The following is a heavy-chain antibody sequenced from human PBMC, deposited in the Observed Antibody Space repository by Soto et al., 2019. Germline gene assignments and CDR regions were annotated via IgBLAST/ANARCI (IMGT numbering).Heavy chain of an antibody. J-gene: IGHJ6*03. D-gene: IGHD1-26*01. Sequence: SETLSLTCSVSGGSISSSSYYWGWIRQPPGKGLEWIGSIYYSGSTYYNPSLKSRVTISIDKSKNQFSLKLSSLTAADTAVYYCARLPREGYYMDVWGKGTTVTVSS. V-gene: IGHV4-39*01. CDR1: GGSISSSSYY. CDR3: ARLPREGYYMDV. CDR2: IYYSGST.